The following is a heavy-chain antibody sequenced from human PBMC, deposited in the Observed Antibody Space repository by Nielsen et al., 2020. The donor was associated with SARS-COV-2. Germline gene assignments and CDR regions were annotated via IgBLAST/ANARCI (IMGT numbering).Heavy chain of an antibody. CDR2: INPNSGGT. J-gene: IGHJ4*02. CDR1: GYTFTSYG. CDR3: ARGANDFWSGSSY. D-gene: IGHD3-3*01. Sequence: ASVKVSCKASGYTFTSYGISWVRQAPGQGLEWMGWINPNSGGTNYAQKFQGWVTMTRDTSISIAYMELSRLRSEDTAVYYCARGANDFWSGSSYWGQGTLVTVSS. V-gene: IGHV1-2*04.